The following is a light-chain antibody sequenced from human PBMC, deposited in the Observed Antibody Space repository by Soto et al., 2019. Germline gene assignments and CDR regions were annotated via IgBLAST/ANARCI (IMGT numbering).Light chain of an antibody. CDR2: LNSDGSH. V-gene: IGLV4-69*01. Sequence: QLVLTQSPSASASRGASVKLTCNLSSGHSTYTIAWHQQQPEKGPRYLMKLNSDGSHSKGDGIPDRFSGSSSGAERYLTISILQSEDEADYYCQTWGAGIVVFGGGTKLTVL. CDR1: SGHSTYT. CDR3: QTWGAGIVV. J-gene: IGLJ2*01.